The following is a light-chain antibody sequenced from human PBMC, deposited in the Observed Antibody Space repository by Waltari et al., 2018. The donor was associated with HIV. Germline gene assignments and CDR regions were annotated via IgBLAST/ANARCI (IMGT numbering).Light chain of an antibody. CDR2: GAS. J-gene: IGKJ4*01. V-gene: IGKV3-15*01. Sequence: EIVMTQSPATLSVSPGERATLSCRASQSVSSNLAWYQQKPGQAPRLLIYGASTRATGIPARFSGSGSGTEFTLTISSLQSEDYAVYFCQQYGNSPVTFGGGTTVEIK. CDR1: QSVSSN. CDR3: QQYGNSPVT.